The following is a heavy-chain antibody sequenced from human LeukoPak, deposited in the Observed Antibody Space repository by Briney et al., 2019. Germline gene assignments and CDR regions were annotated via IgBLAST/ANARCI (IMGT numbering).Heavy chain of an antibody. Sequence: ASVKVPCKASGYTFTDYYMHWVRQAPGQGFEWMGWINPNDGDTNYAQKFQGRVTMTRDTSISTAHMEVSRLRSDGTAVYYCARANFLYCSSSTCLFDYWGQGTLVTVSS. D-gene: IGHD2-2*01. J-gene: IGHJ4*02. CDR2: INPNDGDT. CDR1: GYTFTDYY. V-gene: IGHV1-2*02. CDR3: ARANFLYCSSSTCLFDY.